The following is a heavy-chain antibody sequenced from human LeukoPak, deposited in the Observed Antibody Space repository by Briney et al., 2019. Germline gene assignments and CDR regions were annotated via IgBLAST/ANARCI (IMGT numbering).Heavy chain of an antibody. J-gene: IGHJ4*02. CDR1: GYSIRSGFY. CDR2: IYHSGIT. Sequence: SETLSLTCTVSGYSIRSGFYWGWIRQPPGKGLEWIGNIYHSGITYYTPSLKSRVTISVDTSKNQFYLKLSSVTAADTAVYYCARAVGSFDWLPLFDYWGQGTLVTVSS. D-gene: IGHD3-9*01. V-gene: IGHV4-38-2*02. CDR3: ARAVGSFDWLPLFDY.